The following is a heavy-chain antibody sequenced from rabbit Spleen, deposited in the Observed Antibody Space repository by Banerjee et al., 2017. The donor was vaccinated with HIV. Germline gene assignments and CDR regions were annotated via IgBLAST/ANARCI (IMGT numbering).Heavy chain of an antibody. V-gene: IGHV1S45*01. D-gene: IGHD2-1*01. CDR2: IYVGSGGGT. CDR1: GFSLSNNYV. J-gene: IGHJ4*01. CDR3: ARGSTTMTMVITGYYLNL. Sequence: QEQLEESGGGLVQPEGSLTLTCKASGFSLSNNYVIRWVRQAPGKGLEWIACIYVGSGGGTKYASWAKGRFTISKTSSTTVTLQMTSLTAADTATYFCARGSTTMTMVITGYYLNLWGPGTLVTVS.